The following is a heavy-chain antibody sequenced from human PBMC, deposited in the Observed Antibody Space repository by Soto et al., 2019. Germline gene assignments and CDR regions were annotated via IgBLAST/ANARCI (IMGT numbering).Heavy chain of an antibody. CDR2: IYYSGST. J-gene: IGHJ4*02. Sequence: SETLSLTCTVSGGSISSYYWSWIRQPPGKGLEWIGYIYYSGSTNYNPSLKSRVTISVDTSKNQFSLKLSSVTAADTAVYYCARNQVVPAAPFDYWGQGTLVTVSS. V-gene: IGHV4-59*01. CDR3: ARNQVVPAAPFDY. CDR1: GGSISSYY. D-gene: IGHD2-2*01.